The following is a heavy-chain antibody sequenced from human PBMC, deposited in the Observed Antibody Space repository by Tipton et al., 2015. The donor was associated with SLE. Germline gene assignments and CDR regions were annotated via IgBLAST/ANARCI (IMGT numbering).Heavy chain of an antibody. D-gene: IGHD3-10*01. CDR1: GFTFSDYY. V-gene: IGHV3-11*06. Sequence: SLRLSCAASGFTFSDYYMSWIRQAPGKGLEWVSYISSSSSYTNYADSVKGRFTISRDNAKNSLYLQMNSLRAEDTAVYYCARVRGVVRHYYYNYGMDVWGQGTTVTVSS. CDR2: ISSSSSYT. J-gene: IGHJ6*02. CDR3: ARVRGVVRHYYYNYGMDV.